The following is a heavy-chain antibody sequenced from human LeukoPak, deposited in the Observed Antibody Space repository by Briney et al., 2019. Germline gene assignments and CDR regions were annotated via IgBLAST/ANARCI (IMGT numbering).Heavy chain of an antibody. CDR2: MNPNSGNT. V-gene: IGHV1-8*01. J-gene: IGHJ6*03. D-gene: IGHD6-13*01. Sequence: ASVKVSCKASGYTFTSYDINWVRQATGQGLEWMGWMNPNSGNTGYAQKFQGRVTMTRNTSISTAYMELSSLRSEDTAVYYCARGGSSNWSSYYYYYYMDVWGKGTTVTISS. CDR1: GYTFTSYD. CDR3: ARGGSSNWSSYYYYYYMDV.